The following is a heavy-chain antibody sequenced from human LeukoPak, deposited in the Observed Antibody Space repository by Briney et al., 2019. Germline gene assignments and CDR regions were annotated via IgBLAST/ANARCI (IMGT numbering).Heavy chain of an antibody. CDR1: GFTFSSYG. V-gene: IGHV3-33*06. CDR3: AKDLGGCGSTRCSYYFDY. D-gene: IGHD2-2*01. J-gene: IGHJ4*02. Sequence: PGRSLRLSCAASGFTFSSYGMNWIRQVPGKGLEWVAVIWYDGGNKYYEDSVKGRFTVSRDNSKNTLYLQMNSLRAEDTAIYYCAKDLGGCGSTRCSYYFDYWGQGTLVTVSS. CDR2: IWYDGGNK.